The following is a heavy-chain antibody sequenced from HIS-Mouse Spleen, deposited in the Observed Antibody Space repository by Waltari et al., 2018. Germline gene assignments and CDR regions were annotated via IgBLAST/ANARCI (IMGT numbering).Heavy chain of an antibody. CDR2: ISGSGGST. CDR3: AQNYYGSGSYYY. V-gene: IGHV3-23*01. D-gene: IGHD3-10*01. CDR1: GFTFGSYA. Sequence: EVQLLESGGGLVQPGGSLRLSCAASGFTFGSYAMGWVRQAPGKGLEWVSAISGSGGSTYYADSVKGRFTISRDNSKNTLYLQMNSLRAEDTAVYYCAQNYYGSGSYYYWGQGTLVTVSS. J-gene: IGHJ4*02.